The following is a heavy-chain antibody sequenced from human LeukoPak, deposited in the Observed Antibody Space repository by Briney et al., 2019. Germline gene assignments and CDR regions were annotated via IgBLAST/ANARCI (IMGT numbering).Heavy chain of an antibody. V-gene: IGHV3-7*01. CDR1: GFTFSRYW. D-gene: IGHD5-18*01. CDR3: ARGPASYGSWGAYYFDY. CDR2: IKQDGSEK. J-gene: IGHJ4*02. Sequence: GGSLRLSCAASGFTFSRYWMSWVRQAPGKGLEWVANIKQDGSEKYYVDSVKGRFTISRDNAKNSLYLQMNSLRAEDTAVYYCARGPASYGSWGAYYFDYWGQGTLVTVSS.